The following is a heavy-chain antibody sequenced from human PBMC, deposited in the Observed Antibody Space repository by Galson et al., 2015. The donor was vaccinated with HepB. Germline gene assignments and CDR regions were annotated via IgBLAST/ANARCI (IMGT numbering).Heavy chain of an antibody. V-gene: IGHV3-23*01. Sequence: SLRLSCAASGFTFSSYAMSWVRQAPGKGLEWVSVISNSGGGTHYADSVKGRFSISRDNSKNTLYLQMNSLRVEDTAIYYCAKETVSAGKYCSSTSCPVSREAEYFQHWGQGTLVTVSS. CDR1: GFTFSSYA. D-gene: IGHD2-2*01. CDR2: ISNSGGGT. CDR3: AKETVSAGKYCSSTSCPVSREAEYFQH. J-gene: IGHJ1*01.